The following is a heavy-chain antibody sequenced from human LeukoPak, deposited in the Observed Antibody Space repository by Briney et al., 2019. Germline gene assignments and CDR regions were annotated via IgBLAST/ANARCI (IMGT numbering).Heavy chain of an antibody. V-gene: IGHV3-23*01. CDR3: AKVLRYGGNPADY. D-gene: IGHD4-23*01. CDR2: VSGGGGST. Sequence: GGSLRLSCAASGFTFSTYAMSWVRQAPGKGLEWVSVVSGGGGSTYYADSVKGRFTISRDNSKNTLYLQMNSLRAEDTAVYYCAKVLRYGGNPADYWGQGTLVTVSS. CDR1: GFTFSTYA. J-gene: IGHJ4*02.